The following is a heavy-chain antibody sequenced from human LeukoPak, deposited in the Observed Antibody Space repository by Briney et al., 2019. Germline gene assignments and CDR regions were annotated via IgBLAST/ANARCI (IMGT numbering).Heavy chain of an antibody. D-gene: IGHD6-13*01. CDR1: GYTFTSYD. J-gene: IGHJ6*02. V-gene: IGHV1-8*01. Sequence: ASVKVSCKASGYTFTSYDINWVRQDTGQGLEWMGWMNPNSGNTGYAQKFQGRVTMTRNTSISTAYIELSSLRSEDTAVYYCARGRYSSRNRYYYYGMVVWGQGTTVTVSS. CDR3: ARGRYSSRNRYYYYGMVV. CDR2: MNPNSGNT.